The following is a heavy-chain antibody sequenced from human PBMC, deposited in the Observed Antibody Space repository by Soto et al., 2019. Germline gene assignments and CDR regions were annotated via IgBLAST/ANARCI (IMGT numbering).Heavy chain of an antibody. D-gene: IGHD3-10*01. J-gene: IGHJ5*02. CDR1: GFTFSSYA. V-gene: IGHV3-23*01. Sequence: PGGSLRLSCAASGFTFSSYAMSWVRQAPGKGLEWVSAISGSGGSTYYADSVKGRFTISRDNSKNTLYLQMNRLRAEDTAVYYCAKAVLITMVRGNWFDPWGQGTLVTVSS. CDR2: ISGSGGST. CDR3: AKAVLITMVRGNWFDP.